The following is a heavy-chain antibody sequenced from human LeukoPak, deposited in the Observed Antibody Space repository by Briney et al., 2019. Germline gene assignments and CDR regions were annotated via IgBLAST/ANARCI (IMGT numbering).Heavy chain of an antibody. Sequence: GGSLRLSCAASGFAFSTYGMHWVRQAPGKGLVWVSRINEDGSTTNYADSVKGRSTIFRDNAKNTLYLQMNSLRAEDTAVYYCVRDLGGRSGHWGQGTLVTVSS. J-gene: IGHJ4*02. V-gene: IGHV3-74*01. CDR2: INEDGSTT. CDR3: VRDLGGRSGH. CDR1: GFAFSTYG. D-gene: IGHD1-26*01.